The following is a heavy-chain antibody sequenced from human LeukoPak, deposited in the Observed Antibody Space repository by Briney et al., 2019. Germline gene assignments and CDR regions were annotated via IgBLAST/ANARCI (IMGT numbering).Heavy chain of an antibody. Sequence: EPSETLSLTCFVSDGSVSSSRYYWAWIRQPPGKGLEWIGTVYYTGTTYYNPSLRSRVTISADMSKNQFSLKLSSVTAADTAVYYCAKGRSYGTDYDAFDIWGQGTMVTVSS. CDR1: DGSVSSSRYY. V-gene: IGHV4-39*07. D-gene: IGHD3-16*01. J-gene: IGHJ3*02. CDR2: VYYTGTT. CDR3: AKGRSYGTDYDAFDI.